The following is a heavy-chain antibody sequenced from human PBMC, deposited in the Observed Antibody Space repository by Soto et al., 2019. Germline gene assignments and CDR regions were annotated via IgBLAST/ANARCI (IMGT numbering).Heavy chain of an antibody. D-gene: IGHD3-10*01. J-gene: IGHJ6*02. CDR1: GYTFTGYY. Sequence: QVQLVQSGAEVKKPGASVKVSCKASGYTFTGYYMHWVRQAPGQGLEWMGWINPNSGGTNYAQKCQGWVTMNRDTSISTAYMELSRLRSDDTAVYYCARGGRGVLLSYGMDVWGQGTTVTVSS. CDR3: ARGGRGVLLSYGMDV. CDR2: INPNSGGT. V-gene: IGHV1-2*04.